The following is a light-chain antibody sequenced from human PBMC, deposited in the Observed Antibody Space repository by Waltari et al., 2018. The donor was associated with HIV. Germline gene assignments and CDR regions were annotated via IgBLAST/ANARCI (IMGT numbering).Light chain of an antibody. CDR2: KVT. CDR1: STDIGSYDL. J-gene: IGLJ2*01. V-gene: IGLV2-23*02. Sequence: QSALTQPASVSGSPGQSITISCTGMSTDIGSYDLVSWYQQHPGKAPKLMIYKVTKRLSGVSIRFTGSKSSNTASLTICGLQAEHEAYYHCCSYAGGITHVLFGAGTKLTVL. CDR3: CSYAGGITHVL.